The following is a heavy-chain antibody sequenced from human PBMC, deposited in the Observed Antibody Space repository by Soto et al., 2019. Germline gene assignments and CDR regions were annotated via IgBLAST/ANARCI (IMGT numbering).Heavy chain of an antibody. CDR3: ARLPIAVAGDIDY. CDR1: GGSISSYY. D-gene: IGHD6-19*01. CDR2: IYYSGST. Sequence: SETLSLTCTVSGGSISSYYWSLIRQPPGKGLEWIGYIYYSGSTNYNPSLKSRVTISVDTSKNQFSLKLSSVTAADTAVYYCARLPIAVAGDIDYWGQGTLVTVS. V-gene: IGHV4-59*08. J-gene: IGHJ4*02.